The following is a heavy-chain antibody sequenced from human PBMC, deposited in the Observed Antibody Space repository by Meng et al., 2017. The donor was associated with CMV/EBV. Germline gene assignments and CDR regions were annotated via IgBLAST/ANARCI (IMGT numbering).Heavy chain of an antibody. Sequence: GESLKISCAASGFTVSSNYMSWVRQATGKGLEWVSVIYSGGSTYYADSVKGRFTISRDNSKNTLYLQMNSLRAEDMAVYYCARVPAAEAFDPWGQGTLVTVSS. CDR3: ARVPAAEAFDP. V-gene: IGHV3-53*01. CDR2: IYSGGST. CDR1: GFTVSSNY. D-gene: IGHD6-13*01. J-gene: IGHJ5*02.